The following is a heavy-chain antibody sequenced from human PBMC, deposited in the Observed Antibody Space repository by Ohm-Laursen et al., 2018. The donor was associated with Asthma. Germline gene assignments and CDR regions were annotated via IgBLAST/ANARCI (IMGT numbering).Heavy chain of an antibody. CDR2: IWYDGSNK. CDR1: GFTFSSYG. D-gene: IGHD4-17*01. V-gene: IGHV3-33*01. Sequence: SSLRLSCTASGFTFSSYGMHWVRQAPGKGLEWVAVIWYDGSNKYYAGSVKGRFTISRDNSKNTLYLQMNSLRAEDTAVYYCARERGGYGDYESVDFDYWGQGTLVTVSS. CDR3: ARERGGYGDYESVDFDY. J-gene: IGHJ4*02.